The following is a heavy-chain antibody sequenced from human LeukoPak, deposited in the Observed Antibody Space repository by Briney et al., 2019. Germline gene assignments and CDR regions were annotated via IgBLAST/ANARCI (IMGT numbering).Heavy chain of an antibody. D-gene: IGHD6-13*01. V-gene: IGHV3-21*01. CDR1: GFTFSSYS. CDR2: ISSSSSYI. CDR3: ARTRGFSSSWFDAFDI. J-gene: IGHJ3*02. Sequence: PGGSLRLSCAASGFTFSSYSMNWVRQAPGKGLEWVSSISSSSSYIYYADSVKGRFTISRDNAKNSLYLQTNSLRAEDTAVYYCARTRGFSSSWFDAFDIWGQGTMVTVSS.